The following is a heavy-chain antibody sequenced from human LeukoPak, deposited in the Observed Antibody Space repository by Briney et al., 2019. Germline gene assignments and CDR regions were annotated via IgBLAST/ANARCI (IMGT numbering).Heavy chain of an antibody. V-gene: IGHV1-69*04. CDR1: GGTFSGYT. J-gene: IGHJ6*02. CDR2: IIPILGIA. CDR3: ARDPGCSSTSCSTDYYYYYGMDV. D-gene: IGHD2-2*02. Sequence: SVKVSCKASGGTFSGYTNSWVRQAPGQGLEWMGRIIPILGIANYAQKFQGRVTITADKSTSTAYMELSSLRSEDTAVYYCARDPGCSSTSCSTDYYYYYGMDVWGQGTTVTVSS.